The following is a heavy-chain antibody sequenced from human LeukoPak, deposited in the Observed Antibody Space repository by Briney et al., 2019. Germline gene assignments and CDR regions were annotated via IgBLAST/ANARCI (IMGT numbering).Heavy chain of an antibody. CDR1: GGSISSGNYY. V-gene: IGHV4-61*02. CDR3: AREDIAAAVIDY. Sequence: SQTLSLTCTVSGGSISSGNYYWTWTRQPTGKGLEWIGRIYTTGSTNYNPSLKSRITISVDTSNNQFSLKLSSVTAADTAVYYCAREDIAAAVIDYWGQGTLVTVSS. CDR2: IYTTGST. J-gene: IGHJ4*02. D-gene: IGHD6-13*01.